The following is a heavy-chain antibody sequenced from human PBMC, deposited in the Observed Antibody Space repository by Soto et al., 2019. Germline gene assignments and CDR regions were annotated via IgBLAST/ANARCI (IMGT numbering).Heavy chain of an antibody. D-gene: IGHD6-13*01. V-gene: IGHV1-69*05. Sequence: QVQLVQSGAEVKKPGSSVKVSCKASGGTFSSYAISWVRQAPGQGLEWMGGIIPIFGTANYAQKFQGRVTIRPAESTSTAYMELSSLRSEDTAVYYCAREGGGSSWYGYYGMDVWGQGTTVTVSS. J-gene: IGHJ6*02. CDR2: IIPIFGTA. CDR1: GGTFSSYA. CDR3: AREGGGSSWYGYYGMDV.